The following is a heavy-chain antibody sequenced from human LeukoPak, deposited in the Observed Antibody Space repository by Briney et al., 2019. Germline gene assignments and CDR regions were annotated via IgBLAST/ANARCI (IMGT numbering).Heavy chain of an antibody. CDR1: GFTFSSYE. J-gene: IGHJ4*02. CDR2: ISDSGSTK. CDR3: VREGYYDSSGYLGVFDY. Sequence: GGSLRLSCAASGFTFSSYEMNWVRQAPGKGLEWVSYISDSGSTKYYADSVKGRFTISRDNAKNSMYLQMNSLRAEDTAVYYCVREGYYDSSGYLGVFDYWGQGTLVTVSS. D-gene: IGHD3-22*01. V-gene: IGHV3-48*03.